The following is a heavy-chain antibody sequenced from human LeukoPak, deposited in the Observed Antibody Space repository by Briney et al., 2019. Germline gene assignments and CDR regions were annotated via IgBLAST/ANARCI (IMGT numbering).Heavy chain of an antibody. Sequence: GGSLRLSCAASGFTFSSYAMHWVRQAPGKGLEWVAVISYDGSNKYYADSVKGRFTISRDNSKNTLYLQMNSLRAEDTAVYYCATDIVVVPAAMSFDYWGQGTLVTVSS. J-gene: IGHJ4*02. D-gene: IGHD2-2*01. V-gene: IGHV3-30-3*01. CDR1: GFTFSSYA. CDR3: ATDIVVVPAAMSFDY. CDR2: ISYDGSNK.